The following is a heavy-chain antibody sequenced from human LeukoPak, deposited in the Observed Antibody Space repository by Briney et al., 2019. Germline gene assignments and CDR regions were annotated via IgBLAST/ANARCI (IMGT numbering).Heavy chain of an antibody. CDR2: IISSGDVT. CDR3: AKVGGQLWFPGAYYYMDV. J-gene: IGHJ6*03. V-gene: IGHV3-23*01. CDR1: GFAFRSYA. Sequence: PGGSLRLSCAASGFAFRSYAMSWVRQAPGKGLEWVSSIISSGDVTYYADSVKGRFTISRDNSKNTLYLQMNSLRAEDTAVYYCAKVGGQLWFPGAYYYMDVWGKGTTVTISS. D-gene: IGHD5-18*01.